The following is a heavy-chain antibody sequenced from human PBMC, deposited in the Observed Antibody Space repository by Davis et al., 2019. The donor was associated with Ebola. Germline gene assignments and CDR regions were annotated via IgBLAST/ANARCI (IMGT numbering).Heavy chain of an antibody. V-gene: IGHV6-1*01. D-gene: IGHD4-17*01. CDR1: GDSVSSNSAA. CDR3: AKDPNTVTSGY. J-gene: IGHJ4*02. Sequence: QALSLTCSISGDSVSSNSAAWNCIRQSQSRGLEWLGRTYYRSKWYNDYAVSVKSRITINPDTSKNQFSLQLNSVTPEDTAVYYCAKDPNTVTSGYWGQGTLVTVSS. CDR2: TYYRSKWYN.